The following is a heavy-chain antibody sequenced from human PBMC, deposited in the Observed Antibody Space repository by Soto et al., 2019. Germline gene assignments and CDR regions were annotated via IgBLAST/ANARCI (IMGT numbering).Heavy chain of an antibody. Sequence: GGSLRLSCAASGFTFSSYGMHWVRQAPGKGLEWVAVISYDGSNKYYADSVKGRFTTSRDNSKNTLYLQMNSLRAEDTAVYYCARDWYYYGSGRWNGMDVWGQGTTVTVSS. D-gene: IGHD3-10*01. CDR3: ARDWYYYGSGRWNGMDV. V-gene: IGHV3-30*19. CDR1: GFTFSSYG. CDR2: ISYDGSNK. J-gene: IGHJ6*02.